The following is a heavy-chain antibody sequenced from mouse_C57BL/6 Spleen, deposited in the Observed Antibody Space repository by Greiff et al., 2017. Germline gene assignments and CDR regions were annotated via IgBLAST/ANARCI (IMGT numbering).Heavy chain of an antibody. CDR1: GFTFSSYA. V-gene: IGHV5-4*01. CDR3: ARGTLWLRRGGYFDV. Sequence: EVQRVESGGGLVKPGGSLKLSCAASGFTFSSYAMSWVRQTPEKRLEWVATISDGGSYTYYPDNVKGRFTISRDNAKNNLYLQMSHLKSEDTAMYYCARGTLWLRRGGYFDVWGTGTTVTVSS. D-gene: IGHD2-2*01. J-gene: IGHJ1*03. CDR2: ISDGGSYT.